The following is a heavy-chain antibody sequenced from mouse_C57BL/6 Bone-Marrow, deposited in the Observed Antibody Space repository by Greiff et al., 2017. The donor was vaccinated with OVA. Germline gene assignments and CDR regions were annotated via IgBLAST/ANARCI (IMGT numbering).Heavy chain of an antibody. CDR3: ARSYCYGFDY. CDR1: GFTFTTYA. V-gene: IGHV10-3*01. D-gene: IGHD1-1*01. Sequence: EVQLVESGGGLVQPKGSLKLSCAASGFTFTTYAMHWVRQAPGKGLEWVGCIRSKGSNSTTYYDVSVKDRFTISRDDSQSMLYLQMNSLRTEDTAMYYCARSYCYGFDYWGQGTTLTVSS. CDR2: IRSKGSNSTT. J-gene: IGHJ2*01.